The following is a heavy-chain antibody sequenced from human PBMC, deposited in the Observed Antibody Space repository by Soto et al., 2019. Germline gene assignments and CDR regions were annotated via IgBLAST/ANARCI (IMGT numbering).Heavy chain of an antibody. CDR3: ARGLLWFGELTHFDY. V-gene: IGHV3-21*01. CDR1: GFTFSSYS. D-gene: IGHD3-10*01. CDR2: ISSSSSYI. J-gene: IGHJ4*02. Sequence: GGSLRLSCAASGFTFSSYSMNWVRQAPGKGLEWVSSISSSSSYIYYADSVKGRFTISRDNAKNSLYLQMNSLRAEDTAVYYCARGLLWFGELTHFDYWGQGTLVTVSS.